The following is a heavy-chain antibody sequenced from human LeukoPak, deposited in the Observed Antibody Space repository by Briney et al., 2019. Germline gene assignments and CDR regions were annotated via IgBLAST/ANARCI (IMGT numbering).Heavy chain of an antibody. CDR3: AKDSGWFGDTLTFFSY. CDR1: GFTFDDYA. V-gene: IGHV3-9*01. J-gene: IGHJ4*02. Sequence: SLRLSCAGSGFTFDDYAMHWVRQAPGKGLEWVSGISLNSDTIVYADSVKGRFTISRDNAKHSLYLQMNSLRAEDTALYYCAKDSGWFGDTLTFFSYWGQGTLVTVSS. D-gene: IGHD3-10*01. CDR2: ISLNSDTI.